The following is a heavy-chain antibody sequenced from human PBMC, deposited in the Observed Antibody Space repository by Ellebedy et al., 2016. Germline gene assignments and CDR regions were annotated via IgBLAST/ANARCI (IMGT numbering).Heavy chain of an antibody. CDR1: GFSLSSYW. Sequence: GESLKISXAASGFSLSSYWMNWVRQAPGKGLVWVARIKSDGSVIRYADFVEGRLTISRDNAKNTLYLQMNSLRAEDTAVYHCTRGLYYENSVGMDVWGQGTTVTVSS. CDR2: IKSDGSVI. J-gene: IGHJ6*02. CDR3: TRGLYYENSVGMDV. V-gene: IGHV3-74*01. D-gene: IGHD3-22*01.